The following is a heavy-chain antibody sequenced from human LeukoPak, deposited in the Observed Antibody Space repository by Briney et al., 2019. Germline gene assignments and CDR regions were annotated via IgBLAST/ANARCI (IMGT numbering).Heavy chain of an antibody. CDR3: ARGKVGVTTYYFDY. CDR1: GGSISSSSYY. Sequence: SETLSLTCTVSGGSISSSSYYWGWIRQPPGKGLEWIGSIYYSGSTYYNPSLKSRVTISVDTSKNQFSLKLSSVTAADTAVYYCARGKVGVTTYYFDYWGQGTLVTVSS. CDR2: IYYSGST. J-gene: IGHJ4*02. V-gene: IGHV4-39*01. D-gene: IGHD1-26*01.